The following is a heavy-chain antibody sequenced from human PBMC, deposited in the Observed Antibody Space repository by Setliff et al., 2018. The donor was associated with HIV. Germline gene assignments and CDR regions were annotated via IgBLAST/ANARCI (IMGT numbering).Heavy chain of an antibody. CDR2: IKADGTDK. D-gene: IGHD3-3*01. J-gene: IGHJ6*03. V-gene: IGHV3-7*03. CDR1: GFTFSAHQ. CDR3: ARDSRPRSGFWVSDYYYYMDV. Sequence: PGGSLRLSCAASGFTFSAHQMSWVRRPPGKGLEWVANIKADGTDKYYVDSVKGRFAISRDNSKNSLYLQMNSLRAGDTAVYYCARDSRPRSGFWVSDYYYYMDVWGKGTTVTVSS.